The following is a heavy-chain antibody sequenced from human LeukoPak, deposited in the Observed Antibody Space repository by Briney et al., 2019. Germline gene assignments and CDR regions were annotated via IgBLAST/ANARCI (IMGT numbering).Heavy chain of an antibody. D-gene: IGHD3-16*02. CDR3: ARRSNYVWGSYRPTKNYFDY. CDR1: GGSISSSSYY. Sequence: PSETLSLTCTVSGGSISSSSYYWGWIRQPPGKGLEWIGSIYYSGSTYYNPSLKSRVTISVDTSKNQFSLKLSSVTAADTAVYYCARRSNYVWGSYRPTKNYFDYWGQGTLVTVSS. V-gene: IGHV4-39*07. CDR2: IYYSGST. J-gene: IGHJ4*02.